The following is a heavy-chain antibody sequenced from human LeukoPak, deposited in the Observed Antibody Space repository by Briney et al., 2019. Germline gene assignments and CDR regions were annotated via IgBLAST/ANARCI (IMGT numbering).Heavy chain of an antibody. J-gene: IGHJ4*02. Sequence: GGSLRLSCAASGFTFDDYAMHWVRQAPGKGLEWVSGISWNGGSIGYADSVKGRFTISRDNAKNSLYLQMNSLRGEDTALYYCSPVVLREVPANFDYWGQGTLVTVSS. CDR1: GFTFDDYA. CDR2: ISWNGGSI. V-gene: IGHV3-9*01. D-gene: IGHD6-25*01. CDR3: SPVVLREVPANFDY.